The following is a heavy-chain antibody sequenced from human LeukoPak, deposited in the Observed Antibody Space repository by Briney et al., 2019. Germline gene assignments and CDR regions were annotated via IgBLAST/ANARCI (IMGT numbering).Heavy chain of an antibody. V-gene: IGHV4-61*02. CDR3: ARDKDIVVVPAAIALHFDP. CDR1: GGSISSGSYY. J-gene: IGHJ5*02. CDR2: IYTSGST. D-gene: IGHD2-2*01. Sequence: SETLSLTCTVSGGSISSGSYYWSWIRQPAGKGLEWIGRIYTSGSTNYNPSLKSRVTMSVDTSKNQFSLKLSAVTAADTAVYYCARDKDIVVVPAAIALHFDPWGQGTLVTVSS.